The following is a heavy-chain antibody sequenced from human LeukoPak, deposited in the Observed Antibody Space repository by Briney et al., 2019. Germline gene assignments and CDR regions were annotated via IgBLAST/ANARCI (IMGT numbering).Heavy chain of an antibody. D-gene: IGHD4-23*01. CDR3: ARDRVDYGGNYYFDY. Sequence: SETLSLTCTVSGGSISSGDYYWSWIRQPPGKGLEWIGYIYYSGSTYYNPSLKSRVTISVDTSKNQFSLKLSSVTAADTAVYYCARDRVDYGGNYYFDYWGQGTLVTVSS. CDR2: IYYSGST. CDR1: GGSISSGDYY. V-gene: IGHV4-30-4*01. J-gene: IGHJ4*02.